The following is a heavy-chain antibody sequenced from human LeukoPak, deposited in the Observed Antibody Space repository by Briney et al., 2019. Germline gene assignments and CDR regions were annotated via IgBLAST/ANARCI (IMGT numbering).Heavy chain of an antibody. V-gene: IGHV3-30*03. CDR3: ARDVKDKDYYYYYMDV. Sequence: PGGSLRLSCAASGFTFSSYGMHWVRQAPGKGLEWVAVISYDGSNKYYADSVKGRFTISRDNSKNTLYLQMNSLRAEDTAVYYCARDVKDKDYYYYYMDVWGKGTMATVSS. CDR1: GFTFSSYG. J-gene: IGHJ6*03. CDR2: ISYDGSNK.